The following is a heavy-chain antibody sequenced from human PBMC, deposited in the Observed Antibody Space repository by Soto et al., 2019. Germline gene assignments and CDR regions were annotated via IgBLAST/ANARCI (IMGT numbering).Heavy chain of an antibody. CDR2: VYYTGST. CDR1: GCSIPINNYY. CDR3: ARLPRYDFWT. D-gene: IGHD3-3*01. Sequence: QLQLQESGPGLVKPSETLSLTCTVSGCSIPINNYYWSWIRQPPGKGLEWIGNVYYTGSTSYNPYLNSRVTMSVDKSKNQFSLKLTSVPAADTAVYYCARLPRYDFWTWGQGTLVTVSS. V-gene: IGHV4-39*01. J-gene: IGHJ1*01.